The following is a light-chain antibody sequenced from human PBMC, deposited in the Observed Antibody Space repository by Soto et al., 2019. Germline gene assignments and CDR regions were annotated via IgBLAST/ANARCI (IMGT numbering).Light chain of an antibody. CDR1: QCISSG. CDR2: KAS. V-gene: IGKV1-5*03. J-gene: IGKJ1*01. CDR3: QQYNSYWT. Sequence: DIKMTQSPSPLSASVGERVTITCRASQCISSGLAWYQQKPGKAPKLLIYKASSLESGVPSRFSGSGSGTEFTLTISSLQPDDFAPYYCQQYNSYWTFGQGTKVEIK.